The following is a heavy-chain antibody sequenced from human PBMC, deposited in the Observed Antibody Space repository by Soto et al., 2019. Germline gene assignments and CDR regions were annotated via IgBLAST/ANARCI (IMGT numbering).Heavy chain of an antibody. D-gene: IGHD6-19*01. CDR3: ARGPSVAGGADRLWSRPNTDY. V-gene: IGHV3-66*01. Sequence: EVQLVESGGGLVQPGGSLRLSCAASGFTVSSNYMSWVRQAPGKGLEWVSVIYSGGSTYYADSVKGRFTISRDNSKNTLYLQMNSLRAEDTAVYYCARGPSVAGGADRLWSRPNTDYWGQGTLVTVSS. J-gene: IGHJ4*02. CDR2: IYSGGST. CDR1: GFTVSSNY.